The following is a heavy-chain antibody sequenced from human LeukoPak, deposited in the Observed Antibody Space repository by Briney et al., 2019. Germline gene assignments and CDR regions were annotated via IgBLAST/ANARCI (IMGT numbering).Heavy chain of an antibody. V-gene: IGHV1-46*01. J-gene: IGHJ3*02. CDR3: ARNYDSPRSAFDI. CDR2: INPSGGST. Sequence: GASVKVSCKVSGYTLTELSMHWVRQAPGKGLEWMGIINPSGGSTSYAQKFQGRVTMTRDTSTSTVYMELSSLRSEDTAVYYCARNYDSPRSAFDIWGQGTMVTVSS. CDR1: GYTLTELS. D-gene: IGHD3-3*01.